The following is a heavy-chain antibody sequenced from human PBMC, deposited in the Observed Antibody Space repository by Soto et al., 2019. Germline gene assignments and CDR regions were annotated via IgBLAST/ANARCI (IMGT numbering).Heavy chain of an antibody. J-gene: IGHJ3*02. CDR3: AREAEAFDI. CDR1: GFTFRNYA. V-gene: IGHV3-30-3*01. Sequence: VQLVESGGGVVQPGRSLRLSCAASGFTFRNYAVHWVRQAPGKGLEWVTIISYDGSSKYYTDSVKGRFTISRDNSKNTLYLQMNSLRSEDTAIYYCAREAEAFDIWGQGTMVTVSS. CDR2: ISYDGSSK.